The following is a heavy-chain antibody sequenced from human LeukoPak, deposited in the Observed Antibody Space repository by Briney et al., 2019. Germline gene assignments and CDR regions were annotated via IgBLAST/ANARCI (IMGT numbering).Heavy chain of an antibody. V-gene: IGHV3-7*01. Sequence: GGSLRLSCAASGFTFSDYYMSWLRRAPGKGLEWVANIKQGGTEKNYVDSVKGRFTISRDNAKNSLYLKMNSLSAEDTAVYYCANPPITMITSSFWGQGTMVTVSS. CDR3: ANPPITMITSSF. D-gene: IGHD3-22*01. J-gene: IGHJ3*01. CDR2: IKQGGTEK. CDR1: GFTFSDYY.